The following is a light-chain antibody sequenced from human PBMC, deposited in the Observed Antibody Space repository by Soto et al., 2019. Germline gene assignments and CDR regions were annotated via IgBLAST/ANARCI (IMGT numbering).Light chain of an antibody. J-gene: IGKJ3*01. Sequence: EIVLTQSPATLSWSPLEVASVSFRGSQSVSSSLAWYQQKPGEAPRLLIYDASNRAAGIPASISGSGCGTDFTLIISSLEPQDFAVYYCQHRFNWPFTFGPGTKVDIK. V-gene: IGKV3-11*01. CDR2: DAS. CDR1: QSVSSS. CDR3: QHRFNWPFT.